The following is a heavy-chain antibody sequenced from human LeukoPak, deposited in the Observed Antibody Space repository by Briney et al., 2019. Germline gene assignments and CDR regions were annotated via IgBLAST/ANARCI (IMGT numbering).Heavy chain of an antibody. V-gene: IGHV3-66*02. CDR1: GFTVSSNY. Sequence: PGGSLRFSCAASGFTVSSNYMSWVRQAPGKGLEWVSVIYSGGSTYYADSVKGRFTISRDNSKNTLYLQMNSLRAEDTAVYYCARVAAMALFDYWGQGTLVTVSS. D-gene: IGHD5-18*01. CDR3: ARVAAMALFDY. J-gene: IGHJ4*02. CDR2: IYSGGST.